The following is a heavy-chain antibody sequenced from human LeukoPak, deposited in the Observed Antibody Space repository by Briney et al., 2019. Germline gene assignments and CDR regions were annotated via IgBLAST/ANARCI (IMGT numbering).Heavy chain of an antibody. Sequence: QSGGSLRLSCAASGFTFSSYAVSWVRQAPGKGLEWVSAISGSGGSTYYADSVKGRFTISRDNSKNTLYLQMNSLRAEDTAVYYCAKAGTQLDYFDYWGQGTLVTVSS. V-gene: IGHV3-23*01. CDR3: AKAGTQLDYFDY. CDR1: GFTFSSYA. D-gene: IGHD1-1*01. CDR2: ISGSGGST. J-gene: IGHJ4*02.